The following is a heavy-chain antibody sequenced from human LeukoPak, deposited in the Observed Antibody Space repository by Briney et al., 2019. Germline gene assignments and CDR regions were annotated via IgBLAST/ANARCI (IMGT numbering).Heavy chain of an antibody. D-gene: IGHD6-19*01. CDR3: AKDKSQWLANYFDY. CDR2: ISWNSGSI. Sequence: SLRLSCAASGFTFDDYAMHWVRQAPGKGLEWVSGISWNSGSIGYADSVKGRFTISRDNAKNSLYLQMNSLRAEDTALYYCAKDKSQWLANYFDYWGQGTLVTVSS. J-gene: IGHJ4*02. V-gene: IGHV3-9*01. CDR1: GFTFDDYA.